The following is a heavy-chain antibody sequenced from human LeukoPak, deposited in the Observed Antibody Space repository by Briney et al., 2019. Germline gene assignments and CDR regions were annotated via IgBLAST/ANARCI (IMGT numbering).Heavy chain of an antibody. CDR2: IKSKTYGGTT. Sequence: TGGSLRLSCAASGFTFSNAWMSWVRQAPGKGLEWVGRIKSKTYGGTTDYAAPVKGRFTISRDDSKNTVYLRMNSLKIEDTALYYCTTATSYWGQGSLVTVSS. J-gene: IGHJ4*02. CDR1: GFTFSNAW. V-gene: IGHV3-15*01. CDR3: TTATSY.